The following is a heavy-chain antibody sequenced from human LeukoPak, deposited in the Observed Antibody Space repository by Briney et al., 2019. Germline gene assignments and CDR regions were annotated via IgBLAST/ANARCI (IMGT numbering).Heavy chain of an antibody. CDR3: ARGDHEGSGSYPFGSWFDP. V-gene: IGHV1-46*01. CDR2: INPSGGGT. J-gene: IGHJ5*02. Sequence: ASVKVSSKASGYTFSNYYMHWVRQAPGQGLEWMGIINPSGGGTSYAQKFQGRVTMTRDTSSTTVYMELSSLRSEDTAVYYCARGDHEGSGSYPFGSWFDPWGQGTLVTVSS. CDR1: GYTFSNYY. D-gene: IGHD3-10*01.